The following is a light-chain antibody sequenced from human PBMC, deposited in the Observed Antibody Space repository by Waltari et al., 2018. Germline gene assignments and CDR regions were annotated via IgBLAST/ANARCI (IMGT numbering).Light chain of an antibody. CDR3: SSFATSGIWV. V-gene: IGLV2-23*01. CDR2: EAS. Sequence: QSALTQPASVSGSPGQSITISCTGTNSDIGNYNLVYWYQQYPGKAPKLVIYEASQRPSGVSHRFSGSKSGNTASLTISGLQADDESDFHCSSFATSGIWVFGGGTRLTVL. CDR1: NSDIGNYNL. J-gene: IGLJ3*02.